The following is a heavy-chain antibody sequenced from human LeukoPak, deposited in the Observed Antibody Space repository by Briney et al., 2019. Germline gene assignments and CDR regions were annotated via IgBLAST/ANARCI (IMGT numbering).Heavy chain of an antibody. Sequence: SETLSLTCTVSGFSISSDYYWSWIRQPPGKGLEWIGSVSHSGITYYNSSLNSRVSIAVDTSKNQFSLKVNSVTAADTAVYYCARLVIPWGQGILVTVSS. CDR3: ARLVIP. D-gene: IGHD3-10*01. J-gene: IGHJ5*02. V-gene: IGHV4-38-2*02. CDR2: VSHSGIT. CDR1: GFSISSDYY.